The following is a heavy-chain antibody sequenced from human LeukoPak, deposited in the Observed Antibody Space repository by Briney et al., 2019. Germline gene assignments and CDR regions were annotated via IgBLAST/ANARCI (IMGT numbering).Heavy chain of an antibody. J-gene: IGHJ6*02. CDR1: GFTFSSFW. Sequence: HPGGSLRLSCAASGFTFSSFWMSWVRQAPGKGLEWVANIKNDGSEKYYVDSVKGRFNISRDNAKNSLYLQMNSLRAEDTAVYYCARHHSSSWYGMNYYYYYGMDVWGQGTTVTVSS. CDR2: IKNDGSEK. V-gene: IGHV3-7*03. D-gene: IGHD6-13*01. CDR3: ARHHSSSWYGMNYYYYYGMDV.